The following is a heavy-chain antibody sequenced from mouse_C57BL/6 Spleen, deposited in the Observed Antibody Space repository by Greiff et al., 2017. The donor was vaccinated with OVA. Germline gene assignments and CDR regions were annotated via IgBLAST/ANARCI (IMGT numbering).Heavy chain of an antibody. D-gene: IGHD2-5*01. J-gene: IGHJ3*01. CDR1: GYTFTSYW. V-gene: IGHV1-55*01. CDR2: IYPGSGST. CDR3: ASYYSNYVEFAY. Sequence: QVQLQQPGAELVKPGASVKMSCKASGYTFTSYWITWVKQRPGQGLEWIGVIYPGSGSTNYNEKFKSKATLTVDTSSSTAYMQLSSLTSEDSAVYYCASYYSNYVEFAYWGQGTLVTVSA.